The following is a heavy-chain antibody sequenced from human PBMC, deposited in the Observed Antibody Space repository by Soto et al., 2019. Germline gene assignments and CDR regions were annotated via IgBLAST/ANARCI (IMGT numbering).Heavy chain of an antibody. V-gene: IGHV1-69*02. CDR2: IIPMLTVT. Sequence: QVHLEQSGAEVKKPGSSVKVSCKAAGGTFSTYTLIWVRQAPGQGLEWMGMIIPMLTVTNSAQKFQGRVTLTADKYTSTAFMELTSLTSDDTAVYYCSIGSWSAETFDVWGQGTMVTVSS. CDR1: GGTFSTYT. CDR3: SIGSWSAETFDV. J-gene: IGHJ3*01. D-gene: IGHD2-2*01.